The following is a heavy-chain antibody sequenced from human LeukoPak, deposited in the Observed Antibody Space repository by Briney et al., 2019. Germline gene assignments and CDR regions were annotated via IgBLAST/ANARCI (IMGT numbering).Heavy chain of an antibody. V-gene: IGHV3-30*18. CDR1: GFTFSSYG. Sequence: QPGGSLRLPCAASGFTFSSYGMHWVRQAPGKGLEWVAVISYDGSNKYYADSVKGRFTISRDNSKNTLYLQMNSLRAEDTAVYYCAKVITMVRGVIPRTDAYYYYGMDVWGQGTTVTVSS. CDR3: AKVITMVRGVIPRTDAYYYYGMDV. CDR2: ISYDGSNK. J-gene: IGHJ6*02. D-gene: IGHD3-10*01.